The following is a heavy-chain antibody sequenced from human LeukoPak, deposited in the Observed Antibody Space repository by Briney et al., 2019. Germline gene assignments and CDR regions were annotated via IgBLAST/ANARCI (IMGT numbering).Heavy chain of an antibody. CDR3: AKGPRDYGDYPSDYWYFDL. J-gene: IGHJ2*01. Sequence: PGGSLRLSCAASGFTFSSYAMSWVRQAPGKGLEWVSPIIGIGGSTYYADSVKGRFTISRDNSKNTLYLQMNSLRAEDTAVYYCAKGPRDYGDYPSDYWYFDLWGRGTLVTVSS. CDR1: GFTFSSYA. CDR2: IIGIGGST. D-gene: IGHD4-17*01. V-gene: IGHV3-23*01.